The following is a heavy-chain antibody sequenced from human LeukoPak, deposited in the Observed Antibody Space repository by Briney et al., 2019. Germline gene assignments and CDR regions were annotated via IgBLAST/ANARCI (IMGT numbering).Heavy chain of an antibody. J-gene: IGHJ5*02. CDR1: GGSISSGGYS. D-gene: IGHD3-22*01. V-gene: IGHV4-30-2*01. CDR2: IYHSGST. CDR3: ARGIQRITMIVVGNWFDP. Sequence: SQTLSLTCAVSGGSISSGGYSWSWIRQPPGKGLEWIGYIYHSGSTYYNPSLKSRVTISVDRSKNQFSLKLSSVTAADTAVYYCARGIQRITMIVVGNWFDPWGQGTLVTVSS.